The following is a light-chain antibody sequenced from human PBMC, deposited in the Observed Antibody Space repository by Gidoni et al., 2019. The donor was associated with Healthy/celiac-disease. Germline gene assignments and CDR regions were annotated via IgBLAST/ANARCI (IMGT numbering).Light chain of an antibody. CDR1: SCTIASHY. CDR3: QSYDSSNPWV. Sequence: NFMLTQPQSVSESPGKTVTISCTRSSCTIASHYVHRYQQRPCSSPTTVIYEDNQRPSGVPDRFSGSIDSSSNSASLTISGLKTEDEADYFCQSYDSSNPWVFGGGTKLTVL. CDR2: EDN. J-gene: IGLJ3*02. V-gene: IGLV6-57*01.